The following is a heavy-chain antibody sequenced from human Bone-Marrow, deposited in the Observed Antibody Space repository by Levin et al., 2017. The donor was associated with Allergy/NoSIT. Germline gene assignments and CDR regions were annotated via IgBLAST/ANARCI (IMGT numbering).Heavy chain of an antibody. CDR1: GFTFSDYN. D-gene: IGHD2-2*01. J-gene: IGHJ5*02. CDR3: AREGGDLVIVPAASSGTWFDP. Sequence: AGGSLRLSCAASGFTFSDYNMNWLRQSPGKGLEWVSSISGSSSYKYYADSVKGRFTISRDNAKNSLYLQMSSLRAEDTAIYYCAREGGDLVIVPAASSGTWFDPWGQGTLVTVAS. CDR2: ISGSSSYK. V-gene: IGHV3-21*01.